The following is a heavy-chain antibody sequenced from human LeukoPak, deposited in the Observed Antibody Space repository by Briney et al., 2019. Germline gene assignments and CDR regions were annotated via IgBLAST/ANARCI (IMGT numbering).Heavy chain of an antibody. J-gene: IGHJ3*02. CDR2: IWYDGSNK. V-gene: IGHV3-33*01. CDR1: GFTFSSHG. CDR3: ARDAYDAFDI. Sequence: GRSLRLSRAASGFTFSSHGMHWVRQAPGKGLEWVAVIWYDGSNKYYADSVKGRFTISRDNSKNTLYLQMNSLRAEDTAVYYCARDAYDAFDIWGQGTMVTVSS.